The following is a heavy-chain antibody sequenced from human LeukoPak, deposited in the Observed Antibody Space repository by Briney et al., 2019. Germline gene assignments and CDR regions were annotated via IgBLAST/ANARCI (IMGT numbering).Heavy chain of an antibody. D-gene: IGHD3-3*01. CDR2: IYYSGST. Sequence: SETLSLTCTVSGGSISSSSYYWGWIRQPPGKGLEWIGRIYYSGSTYYNPSLKSRVTISVDTSKNQFSLQLSSVTAAHTAVYYCAGRYYDFWSGSKEIFDYWGQGTLVTVSS. CDR1: GGSISSSSYY. V-gene: IGHV4-39*01. J-gene: IGHJ4*02. CDR3: AGRYYDFWSGSKEIFDY.